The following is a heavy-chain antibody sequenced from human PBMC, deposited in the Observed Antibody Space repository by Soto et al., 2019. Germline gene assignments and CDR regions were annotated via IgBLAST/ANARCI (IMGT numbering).Heavy chain of an antibody. CDR3: ASLGYSNPYYYYYYGMDV. CDR2: INSDGSST. J-gene: IGHJ6*02. Sequence: PGGSLRLSCAASGFTFSSYWMHRVRQAPGKGLVWVSRINSDGSSTSYADSVKGRFTISRDNAKNTLYLQMNSLRAEDTAVYYCASLGYSNPYYYYYYGMDVWRQGTTVTVSS. D-gene: IGHD4-4*01. CDR1: GFTFSSYW. V-gene: IGHV3-74*01.